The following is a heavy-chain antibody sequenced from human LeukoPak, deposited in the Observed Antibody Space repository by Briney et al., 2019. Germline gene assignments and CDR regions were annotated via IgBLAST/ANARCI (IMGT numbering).Heavy chain of an antibody. CDR1: GFTFSSYW. CDR3: ARDQYDTWSRRGNFDS. V-gene: IGHV3-7*03. J-gene: IGHJ4*02. D-gene: IGHD3-3*01. CDR2: IKQDGSEK. Sequence: GGSLRLSCAASGFTFSSYWMSWVRQAPGKGLEWVANIKQDGSEKYYVDSVKGRFTISRDNTKNSLYLQMNSLRAEDTAVFYCARDQYDTWSRRGNFDSWGQGTLVIVSS.